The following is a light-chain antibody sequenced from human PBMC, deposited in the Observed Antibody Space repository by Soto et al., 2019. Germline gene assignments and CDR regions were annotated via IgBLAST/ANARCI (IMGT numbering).Light chain of an antibody. CDR2: GAS. Sequence: EIVLTQSPGTLSLSPGERATLSCRASQSVSSSYLAWYQQKPGQAPRLLIYGASSRATGIPDRFSGSGSEKEFTLTISRPEPEGFAVYYCQQYGSSPRTFGQGTNVELK. V-gene: IGKV3-20*01. CDR1: QSVSSSY. J-gene: IGKJ1*01. CDR3: QQYGSSPRT.